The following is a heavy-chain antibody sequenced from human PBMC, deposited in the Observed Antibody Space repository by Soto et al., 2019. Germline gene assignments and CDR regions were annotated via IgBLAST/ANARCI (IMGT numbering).Heavy chain of an antibody. V-gene: IGHV1-69*02. D-gene: IGHD6-13*01. Sequence: SVKVSCKASGRTFSSYTISWVRQAPGQGIEWMGMIIPILGRASYAQKFQGRVTITADKSTSTAYMELSSLSSEDTAVYYCVYSKSWYRTRSSVSCWRQGTLVTVSS. J-gene: IGHJ4*02. CDR1: GRTFSSYT. CDR2: IIPILGRA. CDR3: VYSKSWYRTRSSVSC.